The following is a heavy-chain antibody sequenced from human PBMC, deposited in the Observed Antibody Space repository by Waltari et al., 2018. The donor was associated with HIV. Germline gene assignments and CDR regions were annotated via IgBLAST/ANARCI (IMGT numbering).Heavy chain of an antibody. J-gene: IGHJ2*01. V-gene: IGHV4-38-2*01. Sequence: QVQLQESGPGLVKPSETLSLTCAVSGYSISSGYYWGWIRQPPGKGLEWIGSIYHSGCTYYNPTLKRRVTISVDTSKNQFSLKLSSVTAADTAVYYCARGIPRWYFDLWGRGTLVTVSS. CDR1: GYSISSGYY. CDR2: IYHSGCT. CDR3: ARGIPRWYFDL.